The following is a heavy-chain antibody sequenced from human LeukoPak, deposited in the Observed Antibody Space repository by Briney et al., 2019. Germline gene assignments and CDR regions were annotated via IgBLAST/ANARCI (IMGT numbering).Heavy chain of an antibody. D-gene: IGHD5-18*01. CDR1: GFTFSSYG. J-gene: IGHJ4*02. V-gene: IGHV3-30*18. CDR2: ISYDGSNK. Sequence: QSGGSLRLSCAASGFTFSSYGMPWVRQAPGKGLEWVAVISYDGSNKYYADSVKGRFTISRDNSKNTLYLQMNSLRAEDTAVYYCAKDRRYSYGYRYFDYWGQGTLVTVSS. CDR3: AKDRRYSYGYRYFDY.